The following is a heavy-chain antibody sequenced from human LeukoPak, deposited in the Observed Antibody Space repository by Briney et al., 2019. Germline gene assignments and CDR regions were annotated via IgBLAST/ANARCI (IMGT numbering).Heavy chain of an antibody. CDR2: LSGSGGST. CDR1: GFTFSSYA. D-gene: IGHD2-15*01. V-gene: IGHV3-23*01. CDR3: AKDPPCSGGSCFPPNFDY. J-gene: IGHJ4*02. Sequence: GGSLRLSCAASGFTFSSYAMSWVRQAPGKGLEWVSTLSGSGGSTYYADSVQGRFTISRDNSNNTRYLQMNSLRAEDTALYYCAKDPPCSGGSCFPPNFDYWGQGTLVTVPS.